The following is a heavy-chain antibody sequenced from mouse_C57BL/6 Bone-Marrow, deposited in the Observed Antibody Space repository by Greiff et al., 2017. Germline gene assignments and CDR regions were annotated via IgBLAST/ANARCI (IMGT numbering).Heavy chain of an antibody. Sequence: DVQLQESGPELVKPGASVKISCKASGYSFTGYYMNWVKQSPEKSLEWIGEINPSTGGTTYNQKFKAKATLTVDKSSSTAYMQLKSLTSEDSAVYYCARGHQLAPLDYWGQGTTLTVSS. CDR2: INPSTGGT. CDR1: GYSFTGYY. CDR3: ARGHQLAPLDY. J-gene: IGHJ2*01. V-gene: IGHV1-42*01. D-gene: IGHD4-1*02.